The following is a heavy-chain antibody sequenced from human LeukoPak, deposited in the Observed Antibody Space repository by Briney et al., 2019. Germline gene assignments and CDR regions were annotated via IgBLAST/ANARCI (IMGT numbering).Heavy chain of an antibody. D-gene: IGHD2-15*01. CDR2: INSDGSST. CDR1: GFTFSSYW. CDR3: ARDPRRVGYCSGCSCYTRVFDY. Sequence: GGSLRLSCAASGFTFSSYWIHCVRQAPGKGLVWVSRINSDGSSTTYADSVKGRFTISRDNAKNSLYLQMNSLRAEDTAVYYCARDPRRVGYCSGCSCYTRVFDYWGQGTLATVSS. V-gene: IGHV3-74*01. J-gene: IGHJ4*02.